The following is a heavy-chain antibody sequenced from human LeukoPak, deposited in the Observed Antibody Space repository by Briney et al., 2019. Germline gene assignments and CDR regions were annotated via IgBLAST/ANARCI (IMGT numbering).Heavy chain of an antibody. CDR2: IYHSGST. CDR3: ARDASGTMERVAFDV. V-gene: IGHV4-39*06. Sequence: SETLSLTCTVSGGSISSSSYYWGWIRQPPGKGLEWIGEIYHSGSTNYNPFLKSRVAISVDKSKNQFTLKLSSVTAADTAVYYCARDASGTMERVAFDVWGQGTMVTVSS. J-gene: IGHJ3*01. D-gene: IGHD4/OR15-4a*01. CDR1: GGSISSSSYY.